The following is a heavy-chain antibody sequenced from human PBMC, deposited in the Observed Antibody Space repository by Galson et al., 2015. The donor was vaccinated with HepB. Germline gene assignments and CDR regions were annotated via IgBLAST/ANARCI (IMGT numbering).Heavy chain of an antibody. CDR1: GLTFSSYG. V-gene: IGHV3-33*01. D-gene: IGHD4-17*01. CDR3: ARDLTNGDYASLDY. CDR2: IWYDGSNK. Sequence: SLRLSCAASGLTFSSYGMHWVRQAPGKGLEWVAVIWYDGSNKYYADSVKGRFTISRDNSKNTLYLQMNSLRAEDTAVYYCARDLTNGDYASLDYWGQGTLVTVSS. J-gene: IGHJ4*02.